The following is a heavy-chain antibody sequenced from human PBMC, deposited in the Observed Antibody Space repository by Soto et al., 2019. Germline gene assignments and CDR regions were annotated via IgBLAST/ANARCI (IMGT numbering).Heavy chain of an antibody. Sequence: QVPLVQSGADVKKPGASVKVSCKTSGFSFSDYYLHWVRQVPGEGLEWMGWTHPNNGATKYSRKFLGRVTMTRDTSTNTTYIELRGLRSDDTAVYYCAKDGRNFWRSYYLNQFDSWGQGSLVTVSS. D-gene: IGHD3-3*01. CDR3: AKDGRNFWRSYYLNQFDS. CDR2: THPNNGAT. CDR1: GFSFSDYY. V-gene: IGHV1-2*02. J-gene: IGHJ4*02.